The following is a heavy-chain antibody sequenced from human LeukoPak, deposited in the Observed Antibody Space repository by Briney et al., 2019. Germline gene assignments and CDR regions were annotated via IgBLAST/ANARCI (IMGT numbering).Heavy chain of an antibody. J-gene: IGHJ5*02. V-gene: IGHV1-69*04. CDR1: GGTFSSYA. Sequence: SVKVSCKASGGTFSSYAISWVRQAPGQGLEWMGRIIPILGIANYAQKFQGRVTITADKSTSTAYMELSSLRSEDTAVYYCARDLGTTVLWFDPWGQGTLVTVSS. CDR3: ARDLGTTVLWFDP. CDR2: IIPILGIA. D-gene: IGHD4-17*01.